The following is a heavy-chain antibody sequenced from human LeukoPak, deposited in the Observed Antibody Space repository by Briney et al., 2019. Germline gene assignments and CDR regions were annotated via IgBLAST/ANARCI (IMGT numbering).Heavy chain of an antibody. D-gene: IGHD3-10*01. CDR3: ARDRGPYGSGSYPFDY. J-gene: IGHJ4*02. V-gene: IGHV3-30-3*01. CDR1: GFTFSSYA. CDR2: ISYDGSNK. Sequence: GGSLRLSCAASGFTFSSYAMHWVRQAPGKGLEWVAVISYDGSNKYYADSVKGRFTISRDNSKNTLYLQMNSLRAEDTAVYYCARDRGPYGSGSYPFDYWGQGTLVTVSS.